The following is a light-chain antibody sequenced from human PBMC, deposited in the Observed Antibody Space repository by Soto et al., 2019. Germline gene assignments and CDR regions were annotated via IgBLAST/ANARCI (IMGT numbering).Light chain of an antibody. J-gene: IGKJ5*01. CDR3: QQCGSSST. Sequence: DIQMTQSPSTLSASVGDRVTITFRASESISRWLAWFQQKPGKAPNLLIYGASNLQSGVPSRFSGGGSGTDFTLTISRLEPEDFAVYYCQQCGSSSTFAQGTRLVIK. CDR2: GAS. V-gene: IGKV1-5*01. CDR1: ESISRW.